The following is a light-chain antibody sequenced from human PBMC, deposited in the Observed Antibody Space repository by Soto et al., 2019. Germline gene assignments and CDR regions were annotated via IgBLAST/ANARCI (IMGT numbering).Light chain of an antibody. Sequence: EITLTQSPGTLSLSPGERATLSCRASQSVSDYLAWYQQKAGQPPRVLIYGASNRATDIPARFSGSGSGTDFTLTISRLEPEDSAVYYCQQRSKLPRTFGGGTRGEIK. V-gene: IGKV3-11*01. CDR3: QQRSKLPRT. CDR2: GAS. CDR1: QSVSDY. J-gene: IGKJ4*01.